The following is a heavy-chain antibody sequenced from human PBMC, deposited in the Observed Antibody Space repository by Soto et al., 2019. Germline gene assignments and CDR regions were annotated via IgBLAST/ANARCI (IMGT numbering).Heavy chain of an antibody. CDR1: GDTFNFYS. CDR2: VNPIVSVS. Sequence: QVQLVQSGAEVKRPGSSVKVSCKASGDTFNFYSINWVRQAPGLGLEWMGRVNPIVSVSNYAQRFQGRVTMTADKSTSTAYMELSGLISEDTAIYYCATSYGSGYRAFDYWGQGALVTVSS. V-gene: IGHV1-69*04. CDR3: ATSYGSGYRAFDY. D-gene: IGHD3-10*01. J-gene: IGHJ4*02.